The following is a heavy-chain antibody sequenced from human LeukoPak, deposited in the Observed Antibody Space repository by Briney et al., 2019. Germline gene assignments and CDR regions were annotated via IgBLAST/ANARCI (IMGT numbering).Heavy chain of an antibody. V-gene: IGHV3-23*01. CDR1: GFTFSSYA. CDR3: ANHGVFGLYYFDY. J-gene: IGHJ4*02. D-gene: IGHD3-10*01. CDR2: ISGSGGST. Sequence: SGGSLRLSCAASGFTFSSYAMSWVRQAPGKGLEWVSAISGSGGSTYYADSVKGRFTISRDNSKNTLYLQMNSLRAEDTAVDYCANHGVFGLYYFDYWGQGTLVTVSS.